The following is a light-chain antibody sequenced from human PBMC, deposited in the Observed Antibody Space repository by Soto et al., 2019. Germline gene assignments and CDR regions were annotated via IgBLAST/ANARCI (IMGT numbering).Light chain of an antibody. CDR2: GAS. CDR1: ETVGTN. J-gene: IGKJ3*01. CDR3: QNYGDSPFT. V-gene: IGKV3D-15*02. Sequence: EVLMTQSPATLSASPGERATLSCWASETVGTNLAWYQQKPGQAPRLLISGASTRAAGISDRFRGSGSGTEFTLIISSLRSEDFAVYYCQNYGDSPFTFGPGTRVDIK.